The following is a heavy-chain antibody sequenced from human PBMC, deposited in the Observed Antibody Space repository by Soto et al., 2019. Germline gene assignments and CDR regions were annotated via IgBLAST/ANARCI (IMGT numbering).Heavy chain of an antibody. CDR2: ISYDGSEK. D-gene: IGHD3-10*01. J-gene: IGHJ4*02. Sequence: GGSLRLSCAASGFTFTSYGMHWVRQAPGKGLEWVAAISYDGSEKYYADSVKGRFTISRDNSKNTQYLQMNNLRPEDTAVYYCTKGHVVRGDWGQGARVTVSS. CDR1: GFTFTSYG. V-gene: IGHV3-30*18. CDR3: TKGHVVRGD.